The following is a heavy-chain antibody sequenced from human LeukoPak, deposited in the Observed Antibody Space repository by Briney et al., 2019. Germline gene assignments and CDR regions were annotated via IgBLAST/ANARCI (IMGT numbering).Heavy chain of an antibody. CDR1: GYIFTGYY. Sequence: GASVKVSCKASGYIFTGYYLHWGRQAPGQGREWMGWINPNSGGTNYAQKFQGRVTMTRDTSISTAYMELSRLRSDDTAVYYCARPLDYGDYLWGQGTLVTVSS. J-gene: IGHJ5*02. CDR3: ARPLDYGDYL. V-gene: IGHV1-2*02. CDR2: INPNSGGT. D-gene: IGHD4-17*01.